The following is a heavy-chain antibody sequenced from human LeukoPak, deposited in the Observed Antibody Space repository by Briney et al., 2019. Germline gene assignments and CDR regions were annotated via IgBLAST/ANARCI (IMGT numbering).Heavy chain of an antibody. CDR1: GGTFSSYA. V-gene: IGHV1-69*13. CDR2: IIPIFGTA. CDR3: ARPDYYDSSGYYYVRRAAFDI. J-gene: IGHJ3*02. D-gene: IGHD3-22*01. Sequence: SVKVSCKASGGTFSSYAISWVRQAPGQGLEWMGGIIPIFGTANYAQKFQGRVTITADESTSTAYMELSSLRSEDTAVYYCARPDYYDSSGYYYVRRAAFDIWGPGTMVTVSS.